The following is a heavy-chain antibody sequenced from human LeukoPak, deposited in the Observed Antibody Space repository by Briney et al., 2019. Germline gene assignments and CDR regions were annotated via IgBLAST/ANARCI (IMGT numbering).Heavy chain of an antibody. V-gene: IGHV3-30*18. CDR1: GFTFSSYG. J-gene: IGHJ4*02. Sequence: GGSLRLSCAASGFTFSSYGMHWVRQAPGRGLEWVAVISYDGSNKYYADSVKGRFTISRDNSKNTLYLQMNSLRAEDTAVYYCAKGQPSADYWGQGTLVTVSS. D-gene: IGHD2-2*01. CDR2: ISYDGSNK. CDR3: AKGQPSADY.